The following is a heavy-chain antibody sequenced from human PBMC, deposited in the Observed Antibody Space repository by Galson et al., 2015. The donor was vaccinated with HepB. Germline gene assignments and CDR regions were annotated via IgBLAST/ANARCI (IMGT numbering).Heavy chain of an antibody. Sequence: SVKVSCKASGYTFTSYDINWVRQATGQGLEWMGWMNPNSGNTGYAQKFQGRVTMTRNTSISTAYMELSSLRSEDTAVYYCALRSYYYYGMDVWGQGTTVTVSS. CDR3: ALRSYYYYGMDV. V-gene: IGHV1-8*01. J-gene: IGHJ6*02. CDR2: MNPNSGNT. CDR1: GYTFTSYD.